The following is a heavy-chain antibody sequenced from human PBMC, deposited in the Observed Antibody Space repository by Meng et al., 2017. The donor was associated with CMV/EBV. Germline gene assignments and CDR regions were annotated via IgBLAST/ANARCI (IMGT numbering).Heavy chain of an antibody. Sequence: GESLKISCAASGFTFSDYYMSWIRQAPGKGLEWVSYISSSGSTIYYADSVKGRFTISRDNAKNSLYLQMSSLRAEDTAVYYCARGEGYYYYYGMDVWGQGTTVTVS. CDR3: ARGEGYYYYYGMDV. V-gene: IGHV3-11*01. CDR2: ISSSGSTI. J-gene: IGHJ6*02. CDR1: GFTFSDYY.